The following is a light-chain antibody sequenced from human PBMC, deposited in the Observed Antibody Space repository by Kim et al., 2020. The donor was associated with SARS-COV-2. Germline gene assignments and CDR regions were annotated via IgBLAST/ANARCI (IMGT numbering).Light chain of an antibody. CDR2: DVT. CDR1: YSDIATYNN. Sequence: GLSITISCTGTYSDIATYNNVSWYQQHPGKAPKLMIYDVTERPSGVSNRCSGSKSDNTASLTISGLQAEDEADYYCSSYTLSSTWVFGGGTQLTVL. V-gene: IGLV2-14*03. J-gene: IGLJ3*02. CDR3: SSYTLSSTWV.